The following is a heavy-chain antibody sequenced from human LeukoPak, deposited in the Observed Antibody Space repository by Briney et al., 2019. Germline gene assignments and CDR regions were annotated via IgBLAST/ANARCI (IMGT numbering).Heavy chain of an antibody. CDR2: ISAYNGNT. CDR1: GYTFTSYG. D-gene: IGHD6-19*01. Sequence: ASVKVSCKASGYTFTSYGISWVRQAPGQGLEWMGWISAYNGNTNYAQKLQGRVTMTTDTSTSTAYMELRSLRSDDTAVYYCARPPPISGWYWTDYWGQGTLVTVSS. CDR3: ARPPPISGWYWTDY. V-gene: IGHV1-18*01. J-gene: IGHJ4*02.